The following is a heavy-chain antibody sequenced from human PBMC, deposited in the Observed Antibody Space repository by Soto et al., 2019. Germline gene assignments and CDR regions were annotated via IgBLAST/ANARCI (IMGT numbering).Heavy chain of an antibody. CDR2: INPNNGGT. V-gene: IGHV1-2*04. Sequence: QVQLVQSGAEVKKVGASVKVSCKASGYTFTGYYMHWVRQAPGQGLEWMGWINPNNGGTNYAQQFQGWVTMTRDTSXSXXYMALNRLRSDDTAVYYCARGRRDYSGYYGYYFDYWGQGTLVTVSS. D-gene: IGHD3-22*01. CDR3: ARGRRDYSGYYGYYFDY. CDR1: GYTFTGYY. J-gene: IGHJ4*02.